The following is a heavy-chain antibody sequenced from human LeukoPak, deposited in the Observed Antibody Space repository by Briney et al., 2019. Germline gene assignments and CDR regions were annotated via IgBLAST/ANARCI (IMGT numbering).Heavy chain of an antibody. CDR2: INERGST. Sequence: SETLSLTCAVDGGSFGVYHWNWVRQPPGKGLVWIGEINERGSTIYNPSLKSRVTISVDTSKNQFSLKLSSVTAADTAVYYCARAGRGYSYGYEHYFDYWGQGTLVTVSS. J-gene: IGHJ4*02. D-gene: IGHD5-18*01. CDR1: GGSFGVYH. CDR3: ARAGRGYSYGYEHYFDY. V-gene: IGHV4-34*01.